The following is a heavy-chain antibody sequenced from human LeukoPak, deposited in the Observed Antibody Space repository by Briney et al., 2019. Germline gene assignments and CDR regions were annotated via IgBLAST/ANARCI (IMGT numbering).Heavy chain of an antibody. J-gene: IGHJ4*02. V-gene: IGHV3-11*04. D-gene: IGHD2-15*01. CDR3: ARGYCSGGSCYGGQELFDY. CDR1: GFTFSDYY. Sequence: GGSLRLSCAASGFTFSDYYMSWIRQAPGKGLEWVSYISSSGSTIYYADSVKGRFTISRDNAKNSLYLQMNSLRAEDTAVYYCARGYCSGGSCYGGQELFDYWGQGTLVTVSS. CDR2: ISSSGSTI.